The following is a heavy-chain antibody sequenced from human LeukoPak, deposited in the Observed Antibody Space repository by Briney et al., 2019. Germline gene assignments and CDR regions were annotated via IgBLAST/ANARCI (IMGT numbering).Heavy chain of an antibody. CDR2: INPNSGGT. CDR3: ARLGYSSGSDY. CDR1: GYTFTSYD. V-gene: IGHV1-2*02. Sequence: SVKVSCKASGYTFTSYDINWVRQAPGQGLEWMGWINPNSGGTNYAQKFQGRVTMTRDTSISTAYMEMRRLRSDDTAVYYCARLGYSSGSDYWGQGTLVTVSS. J-gene: IGHJ4*02. D-gene: IGHD6-19*01.